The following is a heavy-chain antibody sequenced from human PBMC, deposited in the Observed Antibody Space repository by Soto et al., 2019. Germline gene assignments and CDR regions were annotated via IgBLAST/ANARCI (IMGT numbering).Heavy chain of an antibody. CDR1: GFSLSTGGVG. V-gene: IGHV2-5*02. D-gene: IGHD2-21*02. CDR3: AHSRCGGDCLRSYSSHYYYGMDV. J-gene: IGHJ6*02. CDR2: IYWDDDK. Sequence: QITLKESGPTLVKPTQTLTLTCTFSGFSLSTGGVGVGWIRQPPGKALEWLALIYWDDDKRYSPSLKSRLTVTKDTSNNQVVITMTNMDPVDTATYYCAHSRCGGDCLRSYSSHYYYGMDVWGQGTTVTVSS.